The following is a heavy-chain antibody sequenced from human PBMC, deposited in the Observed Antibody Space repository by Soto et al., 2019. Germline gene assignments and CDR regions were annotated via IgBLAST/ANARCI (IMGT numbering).Heavy chain of an antibody. CDR3: ATPAPLTGAYCYYYGMDV. D-gene: IGHD7-27*01. CDR1: GYSFTSYW. V-gene: IGHV5-10-1*01. J-gene: IGHJ6*02. Sequence: PGESLTISCNGSGYSFTSYWISWVRQMPGKGLEWMGRIDPIDSYTNYSPSFQGHVTISADKPISTAYLQWSSLKASDTAMYYCATPAPLTGAYCYYYGMDVWGQGTTGTVAS. CDR2: IDPIDSYT.